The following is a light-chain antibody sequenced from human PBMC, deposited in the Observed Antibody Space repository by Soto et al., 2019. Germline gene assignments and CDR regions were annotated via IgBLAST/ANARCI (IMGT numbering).Light chain of an antibody. CDR3: SSYTNNGAPV. Sequence: QSVLTQPPSVSGAPGQRVTISCTGSSSNIGAGYVVHWYQQLPGTAPKLLIYGNSNRPSGVPDQFSGSKSGTSASLAISGLRAEDEADYYCSSYTNNGAPVFGTGTKVTVL. V-gene: IGLV1-40*01. CDR2: GNS. J-gene: IGLJ1*01. CDR1: SSNIGAGYV.